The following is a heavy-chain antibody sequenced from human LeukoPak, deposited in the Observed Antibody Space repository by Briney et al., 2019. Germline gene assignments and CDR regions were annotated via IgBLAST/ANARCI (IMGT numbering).Heavy chain of an antibody. CDR3: ARAGTYGYYWYFAL. CDR2: TYYRSKWYN. CDR1: RDSVSSNSAT. V-gene: IGHV6-1*01. J-gene: IGHJ2*01. D-gene: IGHD5-18*01. Sequence: SQTLSLTCVISRDSVSSNSATWNWTRHSPSRGVEWLGRTYYRSKWYNEYAVSGKSRITINPDTTKNQFSLQLNSVTPEDTAVYYCARAGTYGYYWYFALWGRGTLVTVSS.